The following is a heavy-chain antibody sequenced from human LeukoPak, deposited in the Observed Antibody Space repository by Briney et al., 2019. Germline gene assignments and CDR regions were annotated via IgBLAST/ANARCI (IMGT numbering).Heavy chain of an antibody. D-gene: IGHD2-15*01. V-gene: IGHV4-39*07. J-gene: IGHJ4*02. CDR2: IYYSGST. CDR1: GGPISSSSYY. Sequence: PSETLSLTCTVSGGPISSSSYYWGWIRQPPGKGLEWIGSIYYSGSTYYNPSLKSRVTISVDTSKNQLSLKLSSVTAADTAVYYCARNYCSGGSCYFDYWGQGTLVTVSS. CDR3: ARNYCSGGSCYFDY.